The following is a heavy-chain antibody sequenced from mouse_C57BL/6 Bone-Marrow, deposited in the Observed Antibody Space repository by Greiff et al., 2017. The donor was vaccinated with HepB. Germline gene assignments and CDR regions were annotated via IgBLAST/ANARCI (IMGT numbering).Heavy chain of an antibody. Sequence: QVQLQQPGAELVRPGTSVKLSCKASGYTFTSYWMHWVKQRPGQGLEWIGVIDPSDSYTNYNQKFKGKATLTVDTSSSTAYMQLSSLTSEDSAVYYCARGRGSRDSWGQGTTLTVSS. V-gene: IGHV1-59*01. CDR2: IDPSDSYT. J-gene: IGHJ2*01. CDR1: GYTFTSYW. CDR3: ARGRGSRDS. D-gene: IGHD1-1*02.